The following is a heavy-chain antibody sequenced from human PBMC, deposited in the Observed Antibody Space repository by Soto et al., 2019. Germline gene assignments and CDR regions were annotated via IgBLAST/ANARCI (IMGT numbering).Heavy chain of an antibody. J-gene: IGHJ4*02. V-gene: IGHV1-69*02. CDR2: IIPVLGIA. CDR1: GGTLSDYT. D-gene: IGHD3-10*01. Sequence: QVQLVQSGAEVKKPGSSVKVSCKTSGGTLSDYTISWVRQAPGQGLEWMGRIIPVLGIANTAQKFQGRVTITADKSTSTVYMELSSLSSEDTAVYYCARGRKGITLVRGVILDYWGQGTPVTVSS. CDR3: ARGRKGITLVRGVILDY.